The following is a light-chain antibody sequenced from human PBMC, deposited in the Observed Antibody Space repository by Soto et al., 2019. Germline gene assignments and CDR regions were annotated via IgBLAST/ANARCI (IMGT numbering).Light chain of an antibody. J-gene: IGKJ4*01. CDR2: GAS. V-gene: IGKV3-20*01. CDR3: QQYASSPLT. Sequence: EIVLTQSPGTLSLSSGERDTLSCRASQSVRRNYLAWYQQKPGQAPRLLIYGASSRATGIPDRFGGSGSGTDFTLTISRLEPEDFAVYYCQQYASSPLTFGGGTKVEIK. CDR1: QSVRRNY.